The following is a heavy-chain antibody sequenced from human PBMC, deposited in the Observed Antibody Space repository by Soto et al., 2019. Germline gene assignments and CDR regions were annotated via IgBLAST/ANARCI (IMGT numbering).Heavy chain of an antibody. CDR3: ARYNAASGTYYFDY. CDR2: IYHSGSA. J-gene: IGHJ4*02. V-gene: IGHV4-4*02. Sequence: QVELQESGPGLVKPSGTLSLTCAVSGGSVSSTYWWSWVRQPPGKGLEWIGEIYHSGSANYNPSLKSRVTISVDNSKNQFPLNLNSVTAADTAVYYCARYNAASGTYYFDYWGQGTLVTVSS. D-gene: IGHD6-13*01. CDR1: GGSVSSTYW.